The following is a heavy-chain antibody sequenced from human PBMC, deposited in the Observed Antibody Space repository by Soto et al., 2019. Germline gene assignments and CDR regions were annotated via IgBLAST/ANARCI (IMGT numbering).Heavy chain of an antibody. CDR2: IYPGDSDT. Sequence: GESLKISCKGSGYSFTSYWIGWVRQMPGKGLEWMGIIYPGDSDTGYSPSFQGQVTISTDDSKSIAYLQMNSLKTEDTAVYYCTRAGSLQWLVPEDFWGQGTLVPVSS. J-gene: IGHJ4*02. CDR3: TRAGSLQWLVPEDF. V-gene: IGHV5-51*01. CDR1: GYSFTSYW. D-gene: IGHD6-19*01.